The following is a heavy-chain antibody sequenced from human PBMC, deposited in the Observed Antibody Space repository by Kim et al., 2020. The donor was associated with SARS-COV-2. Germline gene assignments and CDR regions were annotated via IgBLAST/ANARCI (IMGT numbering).Heavy chain of an antibody. D-gene: IGHD6-13*01. CDR2: ISYDGSNK. CDR1: GFTFSSYG. V-gene: IGHV3-30*18. CDR3: AKVPYLFSSSWYYFDY. Sequence: GGSLRLSCAASGFTFSSYGMHWVRQAPGKGLEWVAVISYDGSNKYYADSVKGRFTISRDNSKNTLYLQMNSLRAEDTAVYYCAKVPYLFSSSWYYFDYWGQGTLVTVSS. J-gene: IGHJ4*02.